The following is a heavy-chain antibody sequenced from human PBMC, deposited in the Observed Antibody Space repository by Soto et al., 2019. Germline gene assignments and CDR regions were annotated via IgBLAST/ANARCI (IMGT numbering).Heavy chain of an antibody. Sequence: SDTLSLTCTVCGRPFRRYYWRWIRQAPGKRLEWIGYMYYSGSTNYIPALESRVTVSVDTSKNLFSLKLSSVTAADTAVYYCARDFFSGGVFDIWCQGTMVT. V-gene: IGHV4-59*13. CDR1: GRPFRRYY. D-gene: IGHD2-8*01. CDR3: ARDFFSGGVFDI. J-gene: IGHJ3*02. CDR2: MYYSGST.